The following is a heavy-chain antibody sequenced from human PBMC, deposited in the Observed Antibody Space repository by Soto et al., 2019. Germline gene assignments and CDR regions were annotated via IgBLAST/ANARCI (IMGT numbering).Heavy chain of an antibody. CDR2: ITYDGSKK. CDR1: GFTFRSYG. V-gene: IGHV3-30*18. J-gene: IGHJ4*02. CDR3: AKDGFDY. Sequence: GGSLRLSCAASGFTFRSYGMHWVRQAPGKGLEWVVVITYDGSKKFYIDSVKGRFTISRDNSNNTVYLQMDSLRTEDTAVYYCAKDGFDYWGQGTLVTVSS.